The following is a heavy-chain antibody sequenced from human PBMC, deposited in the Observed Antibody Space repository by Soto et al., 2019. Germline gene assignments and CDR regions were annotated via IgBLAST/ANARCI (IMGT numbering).Heavy chain of an antibody. J-gene: IGHJ5*02. V-gene: IGHV4-30-4*01. D-gene: IGHD6-13*01. CDR1: GGSISSGDYY. CDR3: ARERPDGSRLDP. Sequence: QVQLQESGPGLVKPSQTLSLTCTVSGGSISSGDYYWSWIRQPPGKGLEWIGYIYYSGHTNYNTSLKSRVTIPEDTSKNQFPLKLSSVTAADTAVYYCARERPDGSRLDPWGQGTLVTVSS. CDR2: IYYSGHT.